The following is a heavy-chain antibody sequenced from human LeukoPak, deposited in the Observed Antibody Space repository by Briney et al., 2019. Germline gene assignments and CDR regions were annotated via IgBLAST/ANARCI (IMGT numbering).Heavy chain of an antibody. Sequence: SVKVSCKASGFTFTSSAMQWVRQARGQRLEWIGWIVVGSGNTNYAQKFQERVTITRDMSTSTAYMELRSLRSEDTAVYYCAAVLGYCSGGSCYGPLNYWGQGTLVTVSS. D-gene: IGHD2-15*01. J-gene: IGHJ4*02. CDR1: GFTFTSSA. V-gene: IGHV1-58*02. CDR3: AAVLGYCSGGSCYGPLNY. CDR2: IVVGSGNT.